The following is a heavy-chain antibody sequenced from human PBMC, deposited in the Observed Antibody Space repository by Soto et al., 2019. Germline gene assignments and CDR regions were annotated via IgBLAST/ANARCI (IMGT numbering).Heavy chain of an antibody. V-gene: IGHV4-59*01. J-gene: IGHJ3*02. Sequence: SETLSLTCTVSGGSISSYYWSWIRQPPGKGLEWIGYIYYSGSTNYNPSLKSRVNISVDTSKNQFSLKLSSVTAADTAVYYCARAPAHCSGGSCYGDAFDIWGQGTMVTVSS. CDR2: IYYSGST. CDR1: GGSISSYY. CDR3: ARAPAHCSGGSCYGDAFDI. D-gene: IGHD2-15*01.